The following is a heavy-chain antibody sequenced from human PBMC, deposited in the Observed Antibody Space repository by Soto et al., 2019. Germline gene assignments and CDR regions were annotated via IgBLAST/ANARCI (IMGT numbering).Heavy chain of an antibody. Sequence: SETLSLTCTVSGGSMNAHFWSWIRQSAGKGLEWIGHIHISGTTTYNPSLKGRVTMSLDPPKNQLSLRLTSVTAADTAVYYCARINGGSPDFWGQGTLVTVSS. D-gene: IGHD2-15*01. V-gene: IGHV4-4*07. J-gene: IGHJ4*02. CDR1: GGSMNAHF. CDR3: ARINGGSPDF. CDR2: IHISGTT.